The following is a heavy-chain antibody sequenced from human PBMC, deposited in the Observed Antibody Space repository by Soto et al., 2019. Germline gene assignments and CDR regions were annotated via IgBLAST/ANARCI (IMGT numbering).Heavy chain of an antibody. V-gene: IGHV3-23*01. CDR2: ISGSGGST. J-gene: IGHJ4*02. CDR3: AKVYGYDILAGYCIKYYFDY. Sequence: EVQLLESGGGLVQPGGSLRLSCAASGFTFSSYAMSWVRQAPGKGLEWVSGISGSGGSTYYADSVKGRFTISRDNSKNTLYLHMNSLRAENTAVHYCAKVYGYDILAGYCIKYYFDYWGQGTLVTVSS. CDR1: GFTFSSYA. D-gene: IGHD3-9*01.